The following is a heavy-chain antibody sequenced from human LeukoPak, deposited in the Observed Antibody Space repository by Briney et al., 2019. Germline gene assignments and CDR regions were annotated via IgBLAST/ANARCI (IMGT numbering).Heavy chain of an antibody. CDR2: ISYDGSNK. CDR1: GITFSSYA. V-gene: IGHV3-30*04. Sequence: PGRSLRLSCAASGITFSSYAMHWVRQAPGKGLEWVAVISYDGSNKYYADSVKGRFTISRDNSKNTLYLQMNSLRAEDTAVYYCARGVYGSGSYYNAGDYWGQGTLVTVSS. J-gene: IGHJ4*02. CDR3: ARGVYGSGSYYNAGDY. D-gene: IGHD3-10*01.